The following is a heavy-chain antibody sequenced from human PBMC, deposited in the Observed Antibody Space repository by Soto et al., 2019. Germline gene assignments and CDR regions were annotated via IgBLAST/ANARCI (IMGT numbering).Heavy chain of an antibody. V-gene: IGHV1-3*01. D-gene: IGHD1-26*01. CDR3: ARRGLPSTIGGAAWAYLYH. Sequence: QVQLVQSGAEVKKPGASVKVSCKASGYDFSSYPINWVRQAPGQRPEWVGWINVANGNTQYTRKVQDRVTITMETSATTVYMWLSSRRSEDTAVYFCARRGLPSTIGGAAWAYLYHWGQGTLVTVSS. CDR1: GYDFSSYP. J-gene: IGHJ4*02. CDR2: INVANGNT.